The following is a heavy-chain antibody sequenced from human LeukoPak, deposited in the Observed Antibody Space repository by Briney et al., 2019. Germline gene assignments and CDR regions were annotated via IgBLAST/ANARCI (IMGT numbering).Heavy chain of an antibody. J-gene: IGHJ4*02. V-gene: IGHV1-8*01. CDR2: MNPNSVNT. CDR1: GYTFTSYD. CDR3: ARGSHYDSSGYSYYFDY. Sequence: ASVKVSCKASGYTFTSYDINWVRQTTGQGKEWMGWMNPNSVNTAYSPKFQRTVTMTRITSISTAYMELSSLRSEDTAVYYCARGSHYDSSGYSYYFDYWDQGTLITVSS. D-gene: IGHD3-22*01.